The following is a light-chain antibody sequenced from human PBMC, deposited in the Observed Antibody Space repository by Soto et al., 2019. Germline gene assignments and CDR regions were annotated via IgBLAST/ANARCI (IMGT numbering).Light chain of an antibody. V-gene: IGKV3-15*01. Sequence: EIVMTQSPATLSVSPGERATLSCRASQSVVTSLAWYQQKPGXXXRXIXXAXSHRATGVPTRFSGSKSGTDFTLTIRGMEPEDAALYYCQQYGSSPITFGQCTRREIK. CDR1: QSVVTS. J-gene: IGKJ5*01. CDR2: AXS. CDR3: QQYGSSPIT.